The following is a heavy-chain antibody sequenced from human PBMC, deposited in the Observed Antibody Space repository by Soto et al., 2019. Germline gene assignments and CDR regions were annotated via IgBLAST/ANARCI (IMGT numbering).Heavy chain of an antibody. Sequence: ASVKVSCKASGGTFGSDSFIWVRQAPGQGLEWLGGIIPMFDTPIYAQKFKDRVTITADESTSTAYMQLSSLRSGDTAVYYCARSGGLDRDFNYWGQGSLVTVSS. CDR3: ARSGGLDRDFNY. J-gene: IGHJ4*02. CDR1: GGTFGSDS. D-gene: IGHD2-15*01. V-gene: IGHV1-69*13. CDR2: IIPMFDTP.